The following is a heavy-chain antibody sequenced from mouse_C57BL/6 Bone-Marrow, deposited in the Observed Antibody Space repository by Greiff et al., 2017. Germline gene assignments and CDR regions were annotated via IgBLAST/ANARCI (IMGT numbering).Heavy chain of an antibody. CDR2: IRSGSSTI. J-gene: IGHJ3*01. CDR3: ARDYYGSRAWFAY. D-gene: IGHD1-1*01. V-gene: IGHV5-17*01. CDR1: GFTFSDYG. Sequence: EVQGVESGGGLVKPGGSLKLSCAASGFTFSDYGMHWVRQAPEKGLEWVAYIRSGSSTIYYADTVKGRFTISRVNAKNTLFLQMTSLRSEDTAMYYCARDYYGSRAWFAYWGQGTLVTVSA.